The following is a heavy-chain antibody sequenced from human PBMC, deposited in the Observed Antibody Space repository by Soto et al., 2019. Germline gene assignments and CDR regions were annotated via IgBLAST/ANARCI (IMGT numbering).Heavy chain of an antibody. Sequence: QVQLQESGPGLVKPSETLSLTSTVSGGSISSYYWSWIRQSPGKGLEWIGYIHYSGSTKSNPSLKSRVTISVDTSRNQVSLKLSSVTAADSAVYFCARARYQLLHPYYYGMDVWGQGTTVTVSS. CDR1: GGSISSYY. CDR2: IHYSGST. V-gene: IGHV4-59*01. CDR3: ARARYQLLHPYYYGMDV. J-gene: IGHJ6*02. D-gene: IGHD2-2*01.